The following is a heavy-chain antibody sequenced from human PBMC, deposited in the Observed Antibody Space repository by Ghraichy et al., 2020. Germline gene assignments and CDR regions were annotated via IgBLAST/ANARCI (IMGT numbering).Heavy chain of an antibody. CDR3: GKEEPKMSGIYDLGH. CDR2: ITSSTART. D-gene: IGHD3-3*01. CDR1: GFTFSSYT. Sequence: GGSLRLSCAASGFTFSSYTMGWVRQVPGKGLEWVSAITSSTARTYYGDSVKGRFTVSRDNSKNTLYLQMNSLGVEDTAIYYCGKEEPKMSGIYDLGHWGQGTLVTVSS. V-gene: IGHV3-23*01. J-gene: IGHJ1*01.